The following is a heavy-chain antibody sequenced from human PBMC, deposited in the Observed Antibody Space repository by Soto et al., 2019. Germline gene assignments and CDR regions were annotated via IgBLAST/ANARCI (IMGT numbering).Heavy chain of an antibody. J-gene: IGHJ3*02. CDR1: GFTFDDYA. V-gene: IGHV3-9*01. Sequence: EVQLVESGGGLVQPGRSLRLACAASGFTFDDYAMHWVRQAPGKGLEWVSGINWNSDSIAYAESVKGRFTISRDNAKNSLYLQMNSLRAEDTAFYYCAKDFWKKGATKWSLFKIWGQGTMVTVSS. CDR2: INWNSDSI. CDR3: AKDFWKKGATKWSLFKI. D-gene: IGHD1-26*01.